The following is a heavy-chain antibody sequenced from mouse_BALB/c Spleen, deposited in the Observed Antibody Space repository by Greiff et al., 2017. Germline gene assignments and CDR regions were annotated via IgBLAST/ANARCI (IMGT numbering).Heavy chain of an antibody. CDR2: ISSGGSYT. CDR3: ARRVITTGGAWFAY. CDR1: GFTFSSYG. V-gene: IGHV5-6*02. Sequence: DVKLVESGGDLVKPGGSLKLSCAASGFTFSSYGMSWVRQTPDKRLEWVATISSGGSYTYYPDSVKGRFTISRDNAKNTLYLQMSSLKSEDTAMYYCARRVITTGGAWFAYWGQGTLVTVSA. J-gene: IGHJ3*01. D-gene: IGHD2-4*01.